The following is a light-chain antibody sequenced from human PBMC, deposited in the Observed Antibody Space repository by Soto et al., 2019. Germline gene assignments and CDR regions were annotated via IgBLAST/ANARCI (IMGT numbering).Light chain of an antibody. CDR3: QQYDKWPQK. CDR1: QSVSSN. Sequence: EIVMTQSPATLSVSPVERATLSCMASQSVSSNLAWYQQKPGQAPRLLMYGASSRATGIPGRFSGSGSGTEFTLTISSLQSEDFAVYYCQQYDKWPQKFGQGTKVDIK. CDR2: GAS. V-gene: IGKV3D-15*01. J-gene: IGKJ1*01.